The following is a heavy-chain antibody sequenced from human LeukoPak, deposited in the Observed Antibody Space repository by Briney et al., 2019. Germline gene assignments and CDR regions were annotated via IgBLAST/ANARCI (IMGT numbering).Heavy chain of an antibody. CDR3: ARELGGSCCDGAPFDY. V-gene: IGHV3-30*04. CDR1: GFTFSSYA. J-gene: IGHJ4*02. D-gene: IGHD2-15*01. Sequence: GGSLRLSCAASGFTFSSYAMHWVRPAPGKGLEWVAVISYDGSNKYYADSVKGRFTISRDNSKNTLYLQMNSLRAEDTAVYYCARELGGSCCDGAPFDYWGQGTLVTVSS. CDR2: ISYDGSNK.